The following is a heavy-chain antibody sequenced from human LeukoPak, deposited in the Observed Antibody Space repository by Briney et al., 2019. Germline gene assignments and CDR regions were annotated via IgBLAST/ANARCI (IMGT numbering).Heavy chain of an antibody. D-gene: IGHD1-26*01. J-gene: IGHJ5*02. V-gene: IGHV5-51*01. Sequence: GESLKISCKGSGYSFTSYWIAWVCQMPGKGLEWMGIIHPGDSDTRYSPSFEGQVTISADESISTAYLQWSSLTASDTAIYYCARHPIVGASQSWFDPWGQGTLVTVSS. CDR3: ARHPIVGASQSWFDP. CDR2: IHPGDSDT. CDR1: GYSFTSYW.